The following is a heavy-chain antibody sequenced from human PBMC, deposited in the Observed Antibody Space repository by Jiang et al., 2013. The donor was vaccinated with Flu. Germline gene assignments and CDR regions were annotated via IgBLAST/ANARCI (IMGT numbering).Heavy chain of an antibody. Sequence: QLVESGAEVKKPGASVKVSCKASGYTFTRYYMHWVRQAPGQGLEWMGIINPSGGSTSYAQKFQGRVTMTRDTSTSTVYMELSSLRSEDTAVYYCARGTRDYYGSGSYYGAFDYWGQGTLVTVSS. V-gene: IGHV1-46*01. CDR2: INPSGGST. D-gene: IGHD3-10*01. CDR1: GYTFTRYY. CDR3: ARGTRDYYGSGSYYGAFDY. J-gene: IGHJ4*02.